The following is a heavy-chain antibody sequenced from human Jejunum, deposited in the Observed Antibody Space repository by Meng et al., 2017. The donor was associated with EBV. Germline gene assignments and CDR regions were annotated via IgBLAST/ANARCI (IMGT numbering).Heavy chain of an antibody. CDR1: GDSISSSNW. V-gene: IGHV4-4*02. Sequence: QAQLQESGPGLGKPSGTLSLTCAVSGDSISSSNWWSWVRQPPGKGLEWIGEIYHSGSTNYNPSLKSRVTISVDKSKNQFSLKLSSVTAADTAVYYCARYGSGYFPALWYWGQGTLVTVSS. CDR2: IYHSGST. D-gene: IGHD3-3*01. CDR3: ARYGSGYFPALWY. J-gene: IGHJ4*02.